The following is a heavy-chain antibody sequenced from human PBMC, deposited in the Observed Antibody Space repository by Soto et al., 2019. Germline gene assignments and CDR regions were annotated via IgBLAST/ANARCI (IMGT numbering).Heavy chain of an antibody. V-gene: IGHV4-4*02. Sequence: PSETLSLTCAVSGGSISSSNWWSWVRQPPGKGLEWMGEIYPSGNTNYNPSLKSRATISVDKSKNQFSLKLSSVTAADTAVYYCARRNLVSVSSFDSWGQGTLVTVSS. CDR3: ARRNLVSVSSFDS. CDR2: IYPSGNT. J-gene: IGHJ4*02. CDR1: GGSISSSNW. D-gene: IGHD3-10*01.